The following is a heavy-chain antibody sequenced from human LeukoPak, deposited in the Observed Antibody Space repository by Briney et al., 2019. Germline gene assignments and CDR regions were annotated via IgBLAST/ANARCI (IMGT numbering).Heavy chain of an antibody. CDR3: ARDGRVVVAANWFDP. CDR1: GFTFSSYA. CDR2: ISYDGSNK. V-gene: IGHV3-30*04. J-gene: IGHJ5*02. Sequence: SGGSLRLSCAASGFTFSSYAMHWVRQAPGKGLEWVAVISYDGSNKYYADSVKGRFTISRDNSKNTLYLQMNSLRAEDTAVYYCARDGRVVVAANWFDPWGQGTLVTVSS. D-gene: IGHD2-15*01.